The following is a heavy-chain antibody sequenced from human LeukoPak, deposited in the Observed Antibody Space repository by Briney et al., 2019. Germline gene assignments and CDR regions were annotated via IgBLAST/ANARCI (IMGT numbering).Heavy chain of an antibody. J-gene: IGHJ4*02. Sequence: PGGSLRLSCAASGFTFSTFAMIWVRQPPGKGLEWVSAISGSGGSTYYADSVKGRFTISRDNAKNTLYLQMNSLRAEDTAVYYCARGDTYYYDSSGYYSWGQGTLVTVSS. D-gene: IGHD3-22*01. V-gene: IGHV3-23*01. CDR3: ARGDTYYYDSSGYYS. CDR1: GFTFSTFA. CDR2: ISGSGGST.